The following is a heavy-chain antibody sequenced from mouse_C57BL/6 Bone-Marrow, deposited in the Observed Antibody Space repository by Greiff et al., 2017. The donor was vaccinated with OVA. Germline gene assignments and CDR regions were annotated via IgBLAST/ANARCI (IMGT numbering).Heavy chain of an antibody. CDR3: ARGGYEYHCDY. V-gene: IGHV1-9*01. CDR2: ILPGSGST. Sequence: VQLQQSGAELMKPGASVKLSRKATGYTFTGYWIEWVKQRPGHGLEWIGEILPGSGSTNYNEKFKGKATYTADTSSNTAYMQLSSLTTEDSAIFLCARGGYEYHCDYWGQGTTLTVSS. D-gene: IGHD5-2*01. J-gene: IGHJ2*01. CDR1: GYTFTGYW.